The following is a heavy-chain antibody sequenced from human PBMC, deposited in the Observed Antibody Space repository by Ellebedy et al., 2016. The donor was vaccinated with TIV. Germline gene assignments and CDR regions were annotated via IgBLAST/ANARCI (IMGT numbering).Heavy chain of an antibody. J-gene: IGHJ6*02. CDR3: ARVRLGSGSYVYYYYGMDV. V-gene: IGHV3-30-3*01. Sequence: GESLKISXAASGFTFSSYAMHWVCQAPGKGLEWVAVISYDGSNKYYADSVKGRFTISRDNSKNTLYLQMNSLRAEDTAVYYCARVRLGSGSYVYYYYGMDVWGQGTTVTVSS. CDR2: ISYDGSNK. CDR1: GFTFSSYA. D-gene: IGHD3-10*01.